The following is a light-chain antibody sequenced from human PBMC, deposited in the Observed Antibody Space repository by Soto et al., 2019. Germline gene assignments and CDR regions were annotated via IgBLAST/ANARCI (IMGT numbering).Light chain of an antibody. V-gene: IGLV2-23*02. CDR3: CSYADSSTLV. J-gene: IGLJ2*01. Sequence: QSVLTQPASVSGSPGQSITISCTGTSSDVGSYNLVSWYQQHPGKAPKLMIYEVTERPSGVSYRFSGSKSGNTASLTISGLQAEDEADYYCCSYADSSTLVFGGGTKLTVL. CDR1: SSDVGSYNL. CDR2: EVT.